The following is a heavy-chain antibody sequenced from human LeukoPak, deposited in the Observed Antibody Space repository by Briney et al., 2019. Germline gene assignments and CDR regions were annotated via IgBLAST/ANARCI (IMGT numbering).Heavy chain of an antibody. V-gene: IGHV3-21*01. CDR1: GFTFSSYS. CDR2: ISSSSSYI. J-gene: IGHJ4*02. Sequence: PGRSLRLSCAASGFTFSSYSMNWVRQAPGKGLEWVSSISSSSSYIYYADSVKGRFTISRDNAKNSLYLQMNSLRAEDTAVYYCARDPSSGWYYFDYWGQGTLVTVSS. CDR3: ARDPSSGWYYFDY. D-gene: IGHD6-19*01.